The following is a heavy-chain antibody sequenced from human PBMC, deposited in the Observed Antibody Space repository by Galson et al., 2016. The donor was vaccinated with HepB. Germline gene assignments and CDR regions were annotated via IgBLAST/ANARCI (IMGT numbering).Heavy chain of an antibody. V-gene: IGHV5-10-1*01. CDR3: AGSLTSAGTPFSYGMDV. CDR2: IDPSDSYT. CDR1: GYTFTSYW. J-gene: IGHJ6*02. Sequence: QSGAEVKKPGESLTISCKTLGYTFTSYWITWVRQMPGKGLEWIGRIDPSDSYTSYSPSFQGHVTISADKSITTAYLQWNSLTASDTAIFYCAGSLTSAGTPFSYGMDVWGQGTTVTVSS. D-gene: IGHD6-19*01.